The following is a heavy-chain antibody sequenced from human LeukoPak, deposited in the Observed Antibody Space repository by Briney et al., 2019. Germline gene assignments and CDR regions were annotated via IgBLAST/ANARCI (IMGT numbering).Heavy chain of an antibody. D-gene: IGHD1-26*01. J-gene: IGHJ4*02. Sequence: PGGSLRLSCAASGFTFSSYSMNWVRQAPGKGLEYVSAISSNGGSTYYADSVKGRFTISRDNSKNTLYLQMSSLRAEDTAVYYCVKDSYGSYPGGVFDYWGQGTLVTVSS. CDR1: GFTFSSYS. V-gene: IGHV3-64D*06. CDR3: VKDSYGSYPGGVFDY. CDR2: ISSNGGST.